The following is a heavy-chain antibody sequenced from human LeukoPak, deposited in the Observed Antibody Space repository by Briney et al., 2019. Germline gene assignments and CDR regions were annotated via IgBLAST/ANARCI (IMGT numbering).Heavy chain of an antibody. D-gene: IGHD2-2*01. Sequence: SETLSLMCAVSVRSINSGGNSGTWIRQHPGKGLEWIGYISYRGSTYYNPSLKSRVTISVDTSKSQLSLKVTSVTAADTAVYYCARTPIGYCSSTTCYGGASDIWGQGTLVTVSS. CDR3: ARTPIGYCSSTTCYGGASDI. CDR1: VRSINSGGNS. CDR2: ISYRGST. V-gene: IGHV4-31*11. J-gene: IGHJ3*02.